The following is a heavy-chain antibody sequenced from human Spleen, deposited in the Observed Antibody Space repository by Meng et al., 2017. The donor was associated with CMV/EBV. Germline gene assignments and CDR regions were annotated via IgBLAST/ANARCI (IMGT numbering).Heavy chain of an antibody. V-gene: IGHV1-24*01. CDR2: FDPEHGET. Sequence: ASVKVSCKVSGFTLTELSRHWVRQAPGKGLEWMGGFDPEHGETIYAQKFQGRVTMTTDTSTSTAYMELRSLRSDDTAVYYCARGGIAAAFRLYPWGQGTLVTVSS. CDR1: GFTLTELS. CDR3: ARGGIAAAFRLYP. J-gene: IGHJ5*02. D-gene: IGHD6-13*01.